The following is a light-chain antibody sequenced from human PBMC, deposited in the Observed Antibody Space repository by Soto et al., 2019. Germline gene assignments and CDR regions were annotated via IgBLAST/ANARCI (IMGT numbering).Light chain of an antibody. V-gene: IGLV2-8*01. Sequence: QSVLTQPPSASGSPGQSVTISCTGTSSDVGGYNYVSWYQQHPGKAPKLMIYEVNKRPSGVPDRFSGSKSGNTASLTVSGFQAEDEADYYCSSYAGSNIFYVFGTGTKVTVL. CDR2: EVN. J-gene: IGLJ1*01. CDR3: SSYAGSNIFYV. CDR1: SSDVGGYNY.